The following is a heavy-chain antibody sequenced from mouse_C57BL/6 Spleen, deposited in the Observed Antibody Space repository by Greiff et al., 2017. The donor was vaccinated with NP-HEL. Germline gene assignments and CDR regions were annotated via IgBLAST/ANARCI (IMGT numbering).Heavy chain of an antibody. CDR1: GFNIKNTY. J-gene: IGHJ2*01. Sequence: EVKLVESVAELVRPGASVKLSCTASGFNIKNTYMHWVKQRPEQGLEWIGRIDPANGNTKYAPKFQGKATITADTSSNTAYLQLSSLTSEDTAIYYCASGYYGREYFDYWGQGTTLTVSS. CDR2: IDPANGNT. CDR3: ASGYYGREYFDY. V-gene: IGHV14-3*01. D-gene: IGHD1-1*01.